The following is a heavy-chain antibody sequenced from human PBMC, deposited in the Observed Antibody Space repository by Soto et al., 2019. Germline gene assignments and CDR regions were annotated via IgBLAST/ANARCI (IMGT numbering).Heavy chain of an antibody. J-gene: IGHJ3*02. D-gene: IGHD3-22*01. CDR3: ARDSSGYYYRVGAFDI. CDR2: IWYDGSNK. V-gene: IGHV3-33*01. Sequence: PGGSLRLSCAASGFTFSSYGMHWVRQAPGKGLEWVAVIWYDGSNKYYADSVKGRFTISRDNSKNTLYLQMNSLRAEDTAVYYCARDSSGYYYRVGAFDIWGQGKMVTVSS. CDR1: GFTFSSYG.